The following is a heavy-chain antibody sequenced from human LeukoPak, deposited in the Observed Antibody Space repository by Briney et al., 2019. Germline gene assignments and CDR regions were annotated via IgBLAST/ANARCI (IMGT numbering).Heavy chain of an antibody. Sequence: PGGSLRLSSAASEFTFSTYGMHWVRQAPGKGLEWVAVISYDGSYKFYADSVKGRFTISRDNSKSTLYLQMNSLRAEDTAVYYCAKDRYSGLNTIDYWGQGTLVTVSS. CDR3: AKDRYSGLNTIDY. V-gene: IGHV3-30*18. CDR2: ISYDGSYK. D-gene: IGHD6-13*01. CDR1: EFTFSTYG. J-gene: IGHJ4*02.